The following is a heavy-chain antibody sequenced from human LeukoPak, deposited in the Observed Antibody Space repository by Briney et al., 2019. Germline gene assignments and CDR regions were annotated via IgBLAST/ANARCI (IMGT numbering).Heavy chain of an antibody. CDR1: GFMFSSNW. CDR2: ISYDGNHK. CDR3: AKGELHFNTCSFDY. D-gene: IGHD1-26*01. J-gene: IGHJ4*02. Sequence: QPGGSLRLSCAASGFMFSSNWMSWVRLAPGKGLEWVAVISYDGNHKYYGDSVKGRFTISRDNSRNTLYLQMDSLKTEDTAVYYCAKGELHFNTCSFDYWGQGTLVTVSS. V-gene: IGHV3-30*18.